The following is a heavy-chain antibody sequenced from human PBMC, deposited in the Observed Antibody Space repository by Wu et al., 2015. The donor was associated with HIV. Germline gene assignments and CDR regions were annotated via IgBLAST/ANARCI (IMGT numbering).Heavy chain of an antibody. V-gene: IGHV1-2*02. D-gene: IGHD6-13*01. CDR1: GYTFTGYY. J-gene: IGHJ5*02. CDR3: ARDLAAAGYANWFDP. Sequence: QVQLVQSGAEVKKPGASVKVSCKASGYTFTGYYMHWVRQAPGQGLEWMGWINPNSGGTNYAQKFQGRVTMTRDTSISTAYMELSRLRSDDTAVYYCARDLAAAGYANWFDPVGPGNPGSPSP. CDR2: INPNSGGT.